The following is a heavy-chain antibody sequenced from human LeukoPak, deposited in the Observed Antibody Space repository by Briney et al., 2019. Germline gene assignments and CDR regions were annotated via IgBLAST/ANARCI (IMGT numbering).Heavy chain of an antibody. V-gene: IGHV3-74*01. CDR1: GFTFSTYW. J-gene: IGHJ4*02. D-gene: IGHD6-13*01. CDR2: INGDGGSR. CDR3: ASASSHRIAAGGDF. Sequence: GGSLRLSCAASGFTFSTYWMHWVRQAPGKGLVWVSRINGDGGSRNYADSVKGRFTISRDNARNTLYLQMNSQRVEDTAVYYCASASSHRIAAGGDFWGQGTLVTVSS.